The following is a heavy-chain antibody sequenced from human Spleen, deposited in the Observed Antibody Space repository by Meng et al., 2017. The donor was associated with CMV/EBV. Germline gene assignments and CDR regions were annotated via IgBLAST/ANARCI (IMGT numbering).Heavy chain of an antibody. Sequence: GESLKISCAASGFTFSSYWMNWVRQAPGKGLEWVANIKQDGSEKYYVDSVKGRFTISRDNAKNSLYLQMNSLRVEDTAVYYYARTARRSSDIISYYYYGMDVWGQGTTVTVSS. CDR2: IKQDGSEK. CDR1: GFTFSSYW. V-gene: IGHV3-7*01. CDR3: ARTARRSSDIISYYYYGMDV. D-gene: IGHD3-22*01. J-gene: IGHJ6*02.